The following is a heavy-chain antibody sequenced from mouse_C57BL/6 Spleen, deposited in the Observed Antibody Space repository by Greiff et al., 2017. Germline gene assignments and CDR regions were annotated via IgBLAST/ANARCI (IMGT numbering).Heavy chain of an antibody. Sequence: QVQLKQSGAELMKPGASVKLSCKATGYTFTGYWIEWVKQRPGHGLEWIGEILPGSGSTTYNEKFKGKATFTADTSSNTAYMQLRSLTTEDSAIYYCARRGTVKWYVDVWGTGTTVTVSS. D-gene: IGHD1-1*01. CDR2: ILPGSGST. CDR1: GYTFTGYW. J-gene: IGHJ1*03. V-gene: IGHV1-9*01. CDR3: ARRGTVKWYVDV.